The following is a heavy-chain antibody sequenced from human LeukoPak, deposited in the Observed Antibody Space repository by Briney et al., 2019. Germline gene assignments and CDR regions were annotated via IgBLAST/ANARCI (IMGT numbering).Heavy chain of an antibody. Sequence: PSETLSLTCTVSGGSISSYYWSWIRQLPGEGLEWIGYIYYSGSTNYNPSLKSRVTISVDTSKNQFSLKLSSVTAADTAVYYCARVGYDSSGYLYGMDVWGQGTTVTVSS. J-gene: IGHJ6*02. CDR2: IYYSGST. D-gene: IGHD3-22*01. CDR3: ARVGYDSSGYLYGMDV. CDR1: GGSISSYY. V-gene: IGHV4-59*01.